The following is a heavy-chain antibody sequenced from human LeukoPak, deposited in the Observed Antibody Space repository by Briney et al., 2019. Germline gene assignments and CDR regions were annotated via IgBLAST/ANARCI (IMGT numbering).Heavy chain of an antibody. CDR3: ARNQRRLDY. CDR1: GFTFGDYA. J-gene: IGHJ4*02. D-gene: IGHD1-14*01. V-gene: IGHV3-9*01. Sequence: GRSLRLSCAASGFTFGDYAMHCVRQAPGKGLEWVSGISWNGGSVGYADSVKGRFTISRDNAKNSLYLQVNSLRAEDTAVYYCARNQRRLDYWGQGTLVTVSS. CDR2: ISWNGGSV.